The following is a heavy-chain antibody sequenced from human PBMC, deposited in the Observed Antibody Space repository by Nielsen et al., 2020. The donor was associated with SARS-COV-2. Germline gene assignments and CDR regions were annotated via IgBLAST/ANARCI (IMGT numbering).Heavy chain of an antibody. Sequence: GGSLRLSCAASGFTFSSYSMNWVRQAPGKGLEWVSSISSSSSYIYYADSVKGRFTISRDNAKNSLYLQMNSLRAEDTAVYYCAIIWRGYTDAFAIWGQGTMVTVSS. CDR2: ISSSSSYI. J-gene: IGHJ3*02. V-gene: IGHV3-21*01. D-gene: IGHD3-3*01. CDR1: GFTFSSYS. CDR3: AIIWRGYTDAFAI.